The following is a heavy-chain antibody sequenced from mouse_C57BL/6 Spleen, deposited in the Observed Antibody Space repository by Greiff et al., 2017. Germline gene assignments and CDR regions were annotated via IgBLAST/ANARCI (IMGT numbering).Heavy chain of an antibody. Sequence: QVQLQQPGAELVKPGASVKLSCKASGYTFTSYWMHWVKQRPGQGLEWIGMIHPNSGSTNYNEKFKSKATLTVDKSSSTAYMQLSSLTSEDSAVYYCANYYGSSYYAMDYWGQGTSGTVSS. CDR1: GYTFTSYW. V-gene: IGHV1-64*01. D-gene: IGHD1-1*01. CDR2: IHPNSGST. J-gene: IGHJ4*01. CDR3: ANYYGSSYYAMDY.